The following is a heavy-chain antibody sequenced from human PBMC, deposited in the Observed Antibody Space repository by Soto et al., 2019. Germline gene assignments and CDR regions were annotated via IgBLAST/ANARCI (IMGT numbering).Heavy chain of an antibody. CDR1: GFTFSSYA. CDR2: ISGSGGST. V-gene: IGHV3-23*01. D-gene: IGHD3-10*01. J-gene: IGHJ5*02. CDR3: AKDAYYYGSGPKNWFDP. Sequence: PGGSLSLSCAASGFTFSSYAMSWVRQAPGKGLEWVSAISGSGGSTYYADSVKGRFTISRDNSKNTLYLQMNSLRAEDTAVYYCAKDAYYYGSGPKNWFDPWGQGTLVTVSS.